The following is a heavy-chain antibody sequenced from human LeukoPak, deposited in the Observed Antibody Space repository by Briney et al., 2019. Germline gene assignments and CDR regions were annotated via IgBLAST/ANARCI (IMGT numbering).Heavy chain of an antibody. V-gene: IGHV4-39*07. Sequence: SETLSLTCTVSGGSISSSSYYWGWIRQPPGKGLEWIGSIYYSGSTYYNPSLKSRVTISVDTSKNQFSLKLSSVTAADTAVYYCASPTDILTGSEAFDYWGQGTLVTVSS. CDR3: ASPTDILTGSEAFDY. J-gene: IGHJ4*02. CDR1: GGSISSSSYY. D-gene: IGHD3-9*01. CDR2: IYYSGST.